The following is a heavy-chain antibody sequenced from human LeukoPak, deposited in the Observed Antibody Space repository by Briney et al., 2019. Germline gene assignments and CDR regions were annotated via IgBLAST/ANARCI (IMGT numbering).Heavy chain of an antibody. V-gene: IGHV4-34*01. CDR2: IHYSGST. D-gene: IGHD3-9*01. CDR1: GGSFSGYY. Sequence: SETLSLTCAVYGGSFSGYYWSWIRQPPGKGLEWIGSIHYSGSTFYNPSLQSRVTISIDTPKNQFSLKLTSVTAADTAVYYCARHGSGNYDILTGYSSDFDYWGQGTLVTVSS. J-gene: IGHJ4*02. CDR3: ARHGSGNYDILTGYSSDFDY.